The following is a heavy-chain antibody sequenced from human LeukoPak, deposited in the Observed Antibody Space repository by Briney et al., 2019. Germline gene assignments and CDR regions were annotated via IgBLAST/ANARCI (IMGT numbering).Heavy chain of an antibody. J-gene: IGHJ4*02. V-gene: IGHV1-69*13. Sequence: SVKVSCKASGGTFSSYAISWVRQAPGQGLEWMGGIIPIFGTANYAQKFQGRVTITADESTGTAYMELSSLRSEDTAVYYCARGNYYYDSSGYYYGQFDYWGQGTLVTVSS. CDR2: IIPIFGTA. CDR3: ARGNYYYDSSGYYYGQFDY. CDR1: GGTFSSYA. D-gene: IGHD3-22*01.